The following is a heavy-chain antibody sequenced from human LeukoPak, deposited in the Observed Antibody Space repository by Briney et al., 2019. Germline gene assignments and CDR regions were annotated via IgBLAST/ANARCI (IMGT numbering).Heavy chain of an antibody. CDR1: GGSINSSSYY. CDR2: IYYSGSI. J-gene: IGHJ5*02. V-gene: IGHV4-39*01. D-gene: IGHD1-26*01. Sequence: SETLSLTCTVSGGSINSSSYYWGWIRQPPGKGLEWIGSIYYSGSIYYNPSLKSRLTISVDTSKNQFSLKLTSVSAADTAVYYCARHFRREGGWFDPWGQGTLVTVSS. CDR3: ARHFRREGGWFDP.